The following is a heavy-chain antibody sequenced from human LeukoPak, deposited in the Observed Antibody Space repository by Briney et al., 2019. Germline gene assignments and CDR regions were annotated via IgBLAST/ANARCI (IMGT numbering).Heavy chain of an antibody. Sequence: GGSLRLSCAASGFTFSSYSMNWVRQAPGKGLEWVSFITSSSSYIKYADSLKGRFTISRDNAKNSLYLQMNSLRAEDTAVYYCARDYYDNSGTFDYWGQGTLVTVSS. V-gene: IGHV3-21*01. CDR2: ITSSSSYI. CDR3: ARDYYDNSGTFDY. D-gene: IGHD3-22*01. J-gene: IGHJ4*02. CDR1: GFTFSSYS.